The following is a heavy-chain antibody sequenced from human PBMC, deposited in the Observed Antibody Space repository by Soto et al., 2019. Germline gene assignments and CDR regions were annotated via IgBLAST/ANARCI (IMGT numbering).Heavy chain of an antibody. Sequence: EVKLLESGGGLVPPGGSLRLSCAASGFTFSSYAMLWFRQAPGKGLECVSVISGSDTKTYYADSVKARFTISRDNSKNTLFLQMNSLRAEDTAVYFCAKDGWGIAAAGPIDAFDIWGQGTMVTVSS. CDR1: GFTFSSYA. J-gene: IGHJ3*02. CDR2: ISGSDTKT. D-gene: IGHD6-13*01. V-gene: IGHV3-23*01. CDR3: AKDGWGIAAAGPIDAFDI.